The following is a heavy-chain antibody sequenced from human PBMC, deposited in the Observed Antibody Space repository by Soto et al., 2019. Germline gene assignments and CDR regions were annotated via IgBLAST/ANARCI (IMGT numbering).Heavy chain of an antibody. CDR3: AKDQADYVWGSILSPYPQN. CDR2: ISYDGSNK. V-gene: IGHV3-30*18. Sequence: QVQLVESGGGVVQPGRSLRLSCAASGFTFSSYGMHWVRQAPGKGLEWVAVISYDGSNKYYADSVKGRFTISRDNSKNTLYLQMNSLRAEDTAVYYCAKDQADYVWGSILSPYPQNWGQGTLVTVSS. CDR1: GFTFSSYG. D-gene: IGHD3-16*01. J-gene: IGHJ4*02.